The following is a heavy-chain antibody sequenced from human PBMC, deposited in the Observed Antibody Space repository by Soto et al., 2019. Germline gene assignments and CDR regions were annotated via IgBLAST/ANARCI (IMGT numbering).Heavy chain of an antibody. J-gene: IGHJ4*02. CDR2: IVNTGVST. D-gene: IGHD2-2*01. CDR1: GFTFRSYG. CDR3: AKDAPPLLC. Sequence: GGSLRLSCAASGFTFRSYGMSWVRQAPGKGLAWVSGIVNTGVSTFYADSVKGRFTISRDNSKNTLYLQMNSLRAEDTAVYYCAKDAPPLLCWGQGTLVTVSS. V-gene: IGHV3-23*01.